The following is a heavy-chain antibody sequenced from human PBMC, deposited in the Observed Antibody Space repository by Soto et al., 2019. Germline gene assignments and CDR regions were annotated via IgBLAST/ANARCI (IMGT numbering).Heavy chain of an antibody. CDR2: IIPIFGTA. Sequence: QVQLVQSGAEVKKPGSSVKVSCKASGGTFSSYAISWVRQAPGQGLEWMGGIIPIFGTANYSQKFQGRVTITSDESTITAYLELRSLRSDDTAVYYCARDSGGTTVAFGMYVLGQGTTVTFSS. CDR1: GGTFSSYA. V-gene: IGHV1-69*01. CDR3: ARDSGGTTVAFGMYV. D-gene: IGHD4-17*01. J-gene: IGHJ6*02.